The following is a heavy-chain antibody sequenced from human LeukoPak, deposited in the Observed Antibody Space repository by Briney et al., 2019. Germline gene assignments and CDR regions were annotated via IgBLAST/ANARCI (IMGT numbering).Heavy chain of an antibody. CDR2: ICTGGDT. J-gene: IGHJ4*02. CDR1: GFTFSGYD. V-gene: IGHV3-13*01. Sequence: PGGSLTLSCAAWGFTFSGYDMQWLRHGTGKGREDCSSICTGGDTYYPDSERGRFTITRENGQNSLYLQMKSLRAGDTAMYYCVRSPFCINGACYKGPFDLWGQGSLVTVSS. D-gene: IGHD2-8*01. CDR3: VRSPFCINGACYKGPFDL.